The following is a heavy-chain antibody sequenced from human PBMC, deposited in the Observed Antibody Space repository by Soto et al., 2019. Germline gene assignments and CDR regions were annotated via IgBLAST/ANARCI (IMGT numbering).Heavy chain of an antibody. D-gene: IGHD2-15*01. CDR1: GITFSNYA. CDR3: ARGPGYCSGDSCYVRAMSDY. Sequence: HPGGSLRLSCEASGITFSNYAMSWVRQGPGKGLEWVSVISGHGGSAYYADSVKGRFTISRDNSKSALYLQMNSLRVEDTALYYCARGPGYCSGDSCYVRAMSDYWGQGTLVTVSS. J-gene: IGHJ4*02. CDR2: ISGHGGSA. V-gene: IGHV3-23*01.